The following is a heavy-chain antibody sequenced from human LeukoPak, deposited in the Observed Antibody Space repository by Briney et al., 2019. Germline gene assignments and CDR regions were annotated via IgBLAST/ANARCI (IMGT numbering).Heavy chain of an antibody. CDR1: GFTFSSYW. CDR3: ARGRGYDFWRGYYSYSGMDV. D-gene: IGHD3-3*01. J-gene: IGHJ6*02. CDR2: IKQDGSEK. V-gene: IGHV3-7*01. Sequence: GGSLRLSCAASGFTFSSYWMSWVRQAPGKGLEWVANIKQDGSEKYYVDSVKGRFTISRDNAKNSLYLQMNSLSAEDTAVYYCARGRGYDFWRGYYSYSGMDVWGQGTTVIVSS.